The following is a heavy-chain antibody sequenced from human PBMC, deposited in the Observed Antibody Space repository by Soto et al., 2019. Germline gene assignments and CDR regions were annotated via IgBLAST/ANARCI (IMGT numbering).Heavy chain of an antibody. D-gene: IGHD3-10*01. V-gene: IGHV3-72*01. Sequence: EVKLVESGGGLVQPGGSLRLSCAVSGFTLSDYYIDWVRQAPGKGLEWLARSRDKANSFSTDYAASVKGRLSISRDDSESSVFLQMNSLRTEDTALYYCARTKSYGAYDVWGQAKVVIVSS. CDR2: SRDKANSFST. CDR1: GFTLSDYY. J-gene: IGHJ3*01. CDR3: ARTKSYGAYDV.